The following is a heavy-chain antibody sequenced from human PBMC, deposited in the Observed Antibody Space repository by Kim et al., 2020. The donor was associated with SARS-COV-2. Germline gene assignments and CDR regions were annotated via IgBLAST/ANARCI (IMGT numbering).Heavy chain of an antibody. Sequence: GGSLRLSCAASGFTFSSYSMNWVRQAPGKGLEWVSYISSSSSTIYYADSVKGRFTISRDNAKNSLYLQMNSLRDEDTAVYYCARDMKLSWELLRFDYWGQGTLVTVSS. CDR3: ARDMKLSWELLRFDY. J-gene: IGHJ4*02. D-gene: IGHD1-26*01. V-gene: IGHV3-48*02. CDR1: GFTFSSYS. CDR2: ISSSSSTI.